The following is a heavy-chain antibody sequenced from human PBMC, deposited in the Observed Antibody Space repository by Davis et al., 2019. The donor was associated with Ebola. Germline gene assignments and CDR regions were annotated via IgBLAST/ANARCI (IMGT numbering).Heavy chain of an antibody. CDR1: GYTFTSYD. J-gene: IGHJ4*02. V-gene: IGHV1-8*01. CDR2: MNPNSGNT. D-gene: IGHD4-23*01. Sequence: AASVKVSCKASGYTFTSYDINWVRQATGQGLEWMGWMNPNSGNTGYAQKFQGRVTMTRNTSISTAYMELTSLTSEDTAVYYCAKVFTVTTVLIDYWGQGTLVTVSS. CDR3: AKVFTVTTVLIDY.